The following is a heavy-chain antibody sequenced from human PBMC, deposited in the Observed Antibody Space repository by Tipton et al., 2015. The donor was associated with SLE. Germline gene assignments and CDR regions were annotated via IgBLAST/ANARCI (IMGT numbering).Heavy chain of an antibody. D-gene: IGHD1-1*01. CDR1: GYSISSGYY. CDR2: IYHSGST. Sequence: VKPSETLSLTCAVSGYSISSGYYWGWIRQPPGKGLEWIGSIYHSGSTYYNPSLKSRASISADASKNHFSLKLNSVAAADTAVYYCARDNLRGFERGFDVWGQGTMVTVSS. CDR3: ARDNLRGFERGFDV. V-gene: IGHV4-38-2*02. J-gene: IGHJ3*01.